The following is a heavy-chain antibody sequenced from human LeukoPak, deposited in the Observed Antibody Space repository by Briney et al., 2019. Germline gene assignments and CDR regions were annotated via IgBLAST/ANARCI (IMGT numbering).Heavy chain of an antibody. V-gene: IGHV1-2*04. CDR2: INPNSGGT. D-gene: IGHD3-10*01. Sequence: GASVKVSCKASGYTFTGYYMHWVRQAPGQGLEWMGWINPNSGGTDYAQKFQGWVTMTRDTSISTAYMELSRLRSDDTAVYYCARVLGSSAFDIWGQGTMVTVSS. CDR1: GYTFTGYY. J-gene: IGHJ3*02. CDR3: ARVLGSSAFDI.